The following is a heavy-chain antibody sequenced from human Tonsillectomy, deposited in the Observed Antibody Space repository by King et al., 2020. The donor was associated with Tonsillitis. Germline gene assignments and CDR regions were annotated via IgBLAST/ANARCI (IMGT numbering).Heavy chain of an antibody. Sequence: VQLQQWGAGLLKPSETLSLTCVVYGEPFNGYFWSWIRQSPGKGLESIGDINHRGVTTYNPSLRGRLAMSVDTSKNHISLKLNSVTAADTAVYYCAGQWLAEVWFGPWGQGTPVTVSS. CDR3: AGQWLAEVWFGP. CDR1: GEPFNGYF. CDR2: INHRGVT. V-gene: IGHV4-34*01. J-gene: IGHJ5*02. D-gene: IGHD6-19*01.